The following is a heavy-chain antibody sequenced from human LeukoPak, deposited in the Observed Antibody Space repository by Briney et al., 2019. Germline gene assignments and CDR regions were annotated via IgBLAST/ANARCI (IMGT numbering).Heavy chain of an antibody. D-gene: IGHD2/OR15-2a*01. Sequence: GGSLRLSCAASGFTFNSYSINWVRQAPGKGLEWVSSISSSSSYIYYADSVKGRFTISRDNAKNSLYLQMNSLRAEDTAVYYCAKDYFGCLEYWGQGTLVTVSS. CDR2: ISSSSSYI. CDR1: GFTFNSYS. J-gene: IGHJ4*02. CDR3: AKDYFGCLEY. V-gene: IGHV3-21*01.